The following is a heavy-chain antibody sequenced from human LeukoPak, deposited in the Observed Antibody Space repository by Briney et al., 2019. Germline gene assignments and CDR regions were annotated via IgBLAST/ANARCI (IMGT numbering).Heavy chain of an antibody. D-gene: IGHD3-3*01. Sequence: SGGSLRLSCAASGFTVSSNYMSWVRQAPGKGLEWVSVIYSGGSTYYADSVKGRFTISRDNSKNTLYLQMNNLRAEDTAVYYCARDPHDFWSGYWDYWGQGTLVTVSS. V-gene: IGHV3-53*01. J-gene: IGHJ4*02. CDR2: IYSGGST. CDR1: GFTVSSNY. CDR3: ARDPHDFWSGYWDY.